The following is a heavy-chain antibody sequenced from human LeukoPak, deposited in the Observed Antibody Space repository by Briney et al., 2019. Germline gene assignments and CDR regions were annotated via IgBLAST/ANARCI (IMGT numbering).Heavy chain of an antibody. Sequence: GASVKVSCKASGGTFSSYAISWVRQAPGQGLEWMGGIIPIFGTANYAQKFQGRVTITADKSTSTAYMELSSLRSEDTAVYYCARGLDRSYYYYYYYMDVWGKGTTVTVSS. CDR1: GGTFSSYA. D-gene: IGHD1-26*01. CDR2: IIPIFGTA. V-gene: IGHV1-69*06. CDR3: ARGLDRSYYYYYYYMDV. J-gene: IGHJ6*03.